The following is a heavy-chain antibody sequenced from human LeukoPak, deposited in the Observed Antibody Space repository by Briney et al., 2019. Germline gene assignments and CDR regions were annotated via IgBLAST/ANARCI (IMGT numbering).Heavy chain of an antibody. CDR3: AKDQEPVTMVRGVIITPPYYFDY. J-gene: IGHJ4*02. Sequence: PGRSLRLSCAASGFTFSSYGMHWVRQAPGKGLERVAIISYDGSNKYYADSVKGRFTISRDNSKNTLYLQMNSLRAEDTAVYYCAKDQEPVTMVRGVIITPPYYFDYWGQGTLVTVSS. D-gene: IGHD3-10*01. CDR2: ISYDGSNK. V-gene: IGHV3-30*18. CDR1: GFTFSSYG.